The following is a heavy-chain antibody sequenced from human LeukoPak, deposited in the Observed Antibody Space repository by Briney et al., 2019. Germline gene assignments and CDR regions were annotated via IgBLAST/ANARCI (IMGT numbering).Heavy chain of an antibody. Sequence: GRSLRLSCAASGFTFSSYGMHWVRQAPGKGLEWVAVISYDGSNKYYADSVKGRFTISRDNSKNTLYLQMNSLRAEDTAVYYCAKDRFGVTVVRAGDYYYGMDVWGKGTTVTVSS. V-gene: IGHV3-30*18. J-gene: IGHJ6*04. CDR2: ISYDGSNK. CDR1: GFTFSSYG. D-gene: IGHD3-10*01. CDR3: AKDRFGVTVVRAGDYYYGMDV.